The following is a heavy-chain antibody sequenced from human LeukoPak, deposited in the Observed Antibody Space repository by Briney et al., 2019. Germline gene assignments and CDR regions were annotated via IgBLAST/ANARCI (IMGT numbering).Heavy chain of an antibody. V-gene: IGHV1-69*05. D-gene: IGHD6-19*01. CDR2: IIPIFGTA. CDR1: GGTFSSYA. CDR3: AVGGIAVAGIFDY. J-gene: IGHJ4*02. Sequence: SVKVSCKASGGTFSSYAISWVPQAPGQGLEWMGGIIPIFGTANYAQKFQGRVTITTDESTSTAYMELSSLRSEDTAVYYCAVGGIAVAGIFDYWGQGTLVTVSS.